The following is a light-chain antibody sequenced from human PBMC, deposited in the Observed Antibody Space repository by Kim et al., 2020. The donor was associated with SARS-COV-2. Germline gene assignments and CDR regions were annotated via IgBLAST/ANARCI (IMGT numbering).Light chain of an antibody. CDR2: EDS. V-gene: IGLV3-10*01. CDR1: ALPKKY. J-gene: IGLJ2*01. CDR3: YSTDSSGNHRV. Sequence: PGQTDRITCSGDALPKKYAYWDQQKSGQAPVLVIYEDSKRPSGIPERFSGSSSGTMATLTISGAQVEDEADYYCYSTDSSGNHRVFGGGTQLTVL.